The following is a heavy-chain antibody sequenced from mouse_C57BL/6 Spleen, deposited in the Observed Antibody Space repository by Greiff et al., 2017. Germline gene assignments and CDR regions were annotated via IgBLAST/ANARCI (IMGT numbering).Heavy chain of an antibody. J-gene: IGHJ1*03. D-gene: IGHD2-2*01. CDR3: ARGGGLPHWYFDV. CDR2: IYPGGGYT. CDR1: GYTFTNYW. V-gene: IGHV1-63*01. Sequence: QVQLQQSGAELVRPGTSVKMSCKASGYTFTNYWIGWAKQRPGHGLEWIGDIYPGGGYTNYNEKFKGKATLTADKSSSTAYMQFSSLTSEDSAIYYCARGGGLPHWYFDVWGTGTTVTVSS.